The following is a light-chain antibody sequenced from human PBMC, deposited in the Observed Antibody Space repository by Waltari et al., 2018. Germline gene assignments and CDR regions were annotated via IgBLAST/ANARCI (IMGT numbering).Light chain of an antibody. CDR1: SSDVGRYNY. J-gene: IGLJ3*02. CDR2: DVT. CDR3: SSYTTSSTLV. V-gene: IGLV2-14*03. Sequence: QSALTQPASVSGSPGQSITISCTGTSSDVGRYNYVSWYQQPPGRAPKLMIYDVTNRPSGVSNRFSGSKSGNTASLTISGLQAEDEADYYCSSYTTSSTLVFGGGTKLTVL.